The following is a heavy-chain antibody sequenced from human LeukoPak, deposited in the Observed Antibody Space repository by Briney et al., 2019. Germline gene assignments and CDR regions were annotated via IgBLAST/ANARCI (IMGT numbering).Heavy chain of an antibody. V-gene: IGHV1-69*04. Sequence: SVKVSCKASGGTFSSYAISWVRQAPGQGLEWMGRIIPIIGIANYEQKFQGRVTITADKSTSTAYMELSSLRSEDTAVYYCARIYDSSGHDAFDIWGQGTMVTVSS. J-gene: IGHJ3*02. CDR3: ARIYDSSGHDAFDI. CDR2: IIPIIGIA. CDR1: GGTFSSYA. D-gene: IGHD3-22*01.